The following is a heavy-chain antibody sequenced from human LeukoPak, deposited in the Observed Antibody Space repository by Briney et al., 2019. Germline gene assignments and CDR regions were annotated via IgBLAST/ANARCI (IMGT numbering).Heavy chain of an antibody. CDR3: ARQFDY. CDR1: GGSIGSGSYY. V-gene: IGHV4-61*02. J-gene: IGHJ4*02. CDR2: IYTSGST. Sequence: SETLSLTCTVSGGSIGSGSYYWSWIRQPAGKGLEWIGRIYTSGSTNYNPSLKSRVTISVDTSKNQFSLKLSSVTAADTAVYYCARQFDYWGQGTLLTVSS.